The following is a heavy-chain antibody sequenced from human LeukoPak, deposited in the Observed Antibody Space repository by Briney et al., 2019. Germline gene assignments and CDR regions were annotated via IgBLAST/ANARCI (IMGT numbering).Heavy chain of an antibody. CDR1: GLAFSAYK. V-gene: IGHV3-74*01. CDR3: VVGGSPGY. D-gene: IGHD2-15*01. J-gene: IGHJ4*02. Sequence: GGSLRLSCVASGLAFSAYKMHWVRQAPRKGLVWVSRISTDGYTTDYADFVQGRFTASRDNTKNTWSLEMNSLRAEDTAVYYCVVGGSPGYWGQGTLVTVSS. CDR2: ISTDGYTT.